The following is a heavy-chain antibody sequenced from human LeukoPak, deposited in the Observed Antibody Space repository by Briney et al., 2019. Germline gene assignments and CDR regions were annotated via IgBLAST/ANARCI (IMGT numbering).Heavy chain of an antibody. V-gene: IGHV4-59*12. CDR1: GGSISSYY. CDR3: AREHPRGEVDDFDY. J-gene: IGHJ4*02. CDR2: IYYSGST. D-gene: IGHD3-16*01. Sequence: SETLSLTCTVSGGSISSYYWSWIRQPPGKGLEWIGYIYYSGSTNYNPSLKSRISISVDTSKNQFSLKLTSVTAADTAVYYCAREHPRGEVDDFDYWGQGTLVTVSS.